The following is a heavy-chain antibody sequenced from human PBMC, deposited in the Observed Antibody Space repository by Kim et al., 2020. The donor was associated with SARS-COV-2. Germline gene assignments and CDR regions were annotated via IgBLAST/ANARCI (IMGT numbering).Heavy chain of an antibody. CDR3: ARGSRGFGELLS. D-gene: IGHD3-10*01. J-gene: IGHJ5*02. V-gene: IGHV1-8*01. Sequence: GYDKKFQGRVTMTRNTSISTAYMGLSRLRSEDTAVYYCARGSRGFGELLSWGQGTLVTVSS.